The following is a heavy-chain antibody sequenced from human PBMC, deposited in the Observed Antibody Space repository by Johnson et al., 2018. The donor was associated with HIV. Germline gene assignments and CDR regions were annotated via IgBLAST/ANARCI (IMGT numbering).Heavy chain of an antibody. CDR3: ARDSVDHGDYRGAFDI. CDR2: IYSGSNT. V-gene: IGHV3-66*01. CDR1: GFAVSTNY. D-gene: IGHD4-17*01. Sequence: VQLVESGGALVQPGGSLRLSCAASGFAVSTNYMSWVRQAPGKGLECVSVIYSGSNTYQADSVKGRFTISRDNSKNTLYLQMNSLRADDTAVYYCARDSVDHGDYRGAFDIWGQGTMVTVSS. J-gene: IGHJ3*02.